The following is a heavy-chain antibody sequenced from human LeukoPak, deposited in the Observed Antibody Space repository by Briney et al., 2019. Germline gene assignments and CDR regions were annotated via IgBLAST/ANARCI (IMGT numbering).Heavy chain of an antibody. V-gene: IGHV1-2*02. CDR3: ARGGMILWFGESPFYFDY. CDR2: INPNSGGT. CDR1: GYTFTGYY. Sequence: ASVKVSCKASGYTFTGYYMHWVRQAPGQGLEWMGWINPNSGGTNYAQKFQGRVTMTRDTSISTAYMELSRLRSGDTAVYYCARGGMILWFGESPFYFDYWGQGTLVTVSS. J-gene: IGHJ4*02. D-gene: IGHD3-10*01.